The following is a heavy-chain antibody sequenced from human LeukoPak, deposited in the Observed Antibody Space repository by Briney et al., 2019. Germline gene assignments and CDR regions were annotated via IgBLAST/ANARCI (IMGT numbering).Heavy chain of an antibody. J-gene: IGHJ4*02. CDR2: YHSGST. CDR3: ARHYMVRGVINNYFDY. D-gene: IGHD3-10*01. Sequence: YHSGSTNYNPSLKSRVTISVDKSKNQFSLKLSSVTAADTAVYYCARHYMVRGVINNYFDYWGQGTLVTVSS. V-gene: IGHV4-4*02.